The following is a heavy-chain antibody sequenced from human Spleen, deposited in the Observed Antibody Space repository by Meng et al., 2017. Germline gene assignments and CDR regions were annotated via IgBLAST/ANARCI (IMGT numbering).Heavy chain of an antibody. CDR1: GFTFSSYS. CDR2: ISSSSSYI. V-gene: IGHV3-21*01. D-gene: IGHD3-22*01. Sequence: GESLKISCAASGFTFSSYSMNWVRQAPGKGLEWVSSISSSSSYIYYADSVKGRFTISRDNAKNSLYLQMNSLRAEDTAVYYCARVAGGSGYYYDYWGQGTLVTVSS. CDR3: ARVAGGSGYYYDY. J-gene: IGHJ4*02.